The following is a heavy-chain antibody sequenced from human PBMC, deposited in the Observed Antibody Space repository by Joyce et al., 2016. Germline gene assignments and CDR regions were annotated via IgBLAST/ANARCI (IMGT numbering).Heavy chain of an antibody. Sequence: QLQLQESGPGLVKPSETLSLTCTVSGASISSNSYYWGWIRQPPGKGLEWIGSIFYSVSTYYSPSLTSRVTISVDTSKNQFSLKLTSVTAADTAVYYCATPRPGTYSFDYWGQGTLVTVSS. V-gene: IGHV4-39*01. CDR3: ATPRPGTYSFDY. D-gene: IGHD6-6*01. J-gene: IGHJ4*02. CDR2: IFYSVST. CDR1: GASISSNSYY.